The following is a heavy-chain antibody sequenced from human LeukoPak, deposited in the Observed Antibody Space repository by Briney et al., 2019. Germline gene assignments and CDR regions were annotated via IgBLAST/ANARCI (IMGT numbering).Heavy chain of an antibody. Sequence: RTGGSLRLSCGASGFTFSDYAMGWVRQAPGEGLEWVSAITDSGGSTYHADSVKGRFSISRDNAKNSLYLQMNSLRAEDTAVYYCARGDSYGSNFDYWGQGTLVTVSS. CDR3: ARGDSYGSNFDY. CDR2: ITDSGGST. V-gene: IGHV3-23*01. D-gene: IGHD5-18*01. J-gene: IGHJ4*02. CDR1: GFTFSDYA.